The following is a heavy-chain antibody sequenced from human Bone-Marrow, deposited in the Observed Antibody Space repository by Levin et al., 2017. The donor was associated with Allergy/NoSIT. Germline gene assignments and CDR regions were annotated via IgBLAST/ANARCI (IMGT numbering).Heavy chain of an antibody. Sequence: PGESLKISCKASGYTFTSYDINWVRQATGQGLEWMGWMNPNSGNTGYAQKFQGRVTMTRNTSISTAYMELSSLRSEDTAVYYCAWGCSGGSCLHYWGQGTLVTVSS. V-gene: IGHV1-8*01. CDR1: GYTFTSYD. J-gene: IGHJ4*02. CDR2: MNPNSGNT. D-gene: IGHD2-15*01. CDR3: AWGCSGGSCLHY.